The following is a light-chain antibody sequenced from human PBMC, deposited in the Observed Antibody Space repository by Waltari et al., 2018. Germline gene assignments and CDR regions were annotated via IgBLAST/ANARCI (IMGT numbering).Light chain of an antibody. Sequence: EIVMTQSPATLSVSPGDGATLPCRASQNVASNLAWYQQKSGQAPRLLIYGASTRATGIPARFSGSGSGTEFALTISSLQSEDSAVYYCQHYNNLPLTFGGGTKVEI. J-gene: IGKJ4*01. CDR3: QHYNNLPLT. CDR1: QNVASN. V-gene: IGKV3-15*01. CDR2: GAS.